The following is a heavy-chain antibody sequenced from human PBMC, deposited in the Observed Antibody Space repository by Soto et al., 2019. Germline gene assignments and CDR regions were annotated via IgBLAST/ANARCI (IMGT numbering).Heavy chain of an antibody. CDR2: ISYDGSNK. V-gene: IGHV3-30*18. Sequence: QMQLVESGGGVVQPGRSLRLSCAASGFTFSSYGMHWVRQAPGKGLEWVAVISYDGSNKYYADSVKGRFTISRDNSKNTLYLQMNSLRAEDTAVYYCAKDFNRPTDTAMASNWGQGTLVTVSS. D-gene: IGHD5-18*01. CDR1: GFTFSSYG. CDR3: AKDFNRPTDTAMASN. J-gene: IGHJ4*02.